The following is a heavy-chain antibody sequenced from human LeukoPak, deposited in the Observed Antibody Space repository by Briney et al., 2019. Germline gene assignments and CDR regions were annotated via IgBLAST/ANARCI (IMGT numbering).Heavy chain of an antibody. Sequence: PSETLSLTCTVSGGSISSYYWSWIRQPAGKGLEWIGRIYTSGSTNYNPSLKSRVTMSVDTSKNQFSLKLSSVTAADTAVYYCARAGRHYDSSGYADNYYYYYYMDVWGKGTTVTISS. J-gene: IGHJ6*03. D-gene: IGHD3-22*01. CDR3: ARAGRHYDSSGYADNYYYYYYMDV. V-gene: IGHV4-4*07. CDR1: GGSISSYY. CDR2: IYTSGST.